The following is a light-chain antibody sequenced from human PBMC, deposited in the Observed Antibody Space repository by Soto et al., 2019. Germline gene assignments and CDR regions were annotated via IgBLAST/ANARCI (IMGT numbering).Light chain of an antibody. CDR1: ESISRN. V-gene: IGKV3-15*01. CDR2: GAS. Sequence: EIVMTQSPVTLSMSPGERATLSCRASESISRNLAWYQQRPGQAPRLLIFGASTRTTDCPARFSGSGSGTDFTLTINSLQSEDSATYYCQQTYKVLTFGGGTRV. J-gene: IGKJ4*01. CDR3: QQTYKVLT.